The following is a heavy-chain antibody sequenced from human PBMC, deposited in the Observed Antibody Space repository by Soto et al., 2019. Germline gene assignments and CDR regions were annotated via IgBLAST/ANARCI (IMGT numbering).Heavy chain of an antibody. D-gene: IGHD3-16*01. V-gene: IGHV1-8*01. CDR2: MNPNSGNT. J-gene: IGHJ4*02. CDR3: ARVKDMSNRGAGIEY. Sequence: QVQLVQSGAEVKKPGASVKVSCKASRYTFTSYDINWVRQASGQGLEWMGWMNPNSGNTGYAQKFQGRVTMTRNNSRSTADMEMSSLRSEDTAMYYWARVKDMSNRGAGIEYWGQGTLVTVSS. CDR1: RYTFTSYD.